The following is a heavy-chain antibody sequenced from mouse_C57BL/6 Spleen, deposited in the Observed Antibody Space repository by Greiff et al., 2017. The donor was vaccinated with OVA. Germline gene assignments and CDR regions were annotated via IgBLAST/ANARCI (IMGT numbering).Heavy chain of an antibody. CDR3: ARSTFTTVVATRYYAMDY. CDR2: INPNYGTT. J-gene: IGHJ4*01. Sequence: EVQLQQSGPELVKPGASVKISCKASGYSFTDYNMNWVKQSNGKSLEWIGGINPNYGTTSYNQKFKGTATLTVDQSSSTAYMQLNSLTSEDSAVYYCARSTFTTVVATRYYAMDYWGQGTSVTVSS. CDR1: GYSFTDYN. V-gene: IGHV1-39*01. D-gene: IGHD1-1*01.